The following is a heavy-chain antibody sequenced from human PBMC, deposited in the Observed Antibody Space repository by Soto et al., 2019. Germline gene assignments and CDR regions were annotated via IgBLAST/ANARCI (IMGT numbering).Heavy chain of an antibody. V-gene: IGHV4-59*01. CDR3: ARAYRVYGSGRAPPDY. CDR1: GGSISSYY. J-gene: IGHJ4*02. Sequence: QVQLQESGPGLVKPSETLSLTCTVSGGSISSYYWSWIRQPPGKGLEWIGYIYYSGSTNYNPSLQSRVTISVDTSKNQCSLKVSSVTAADTAVYYCARAYRVYGSGRAPPDYWGLGTLVTVSS. CDR2: IYYSGST. D-gene: IGHD3-10*01.